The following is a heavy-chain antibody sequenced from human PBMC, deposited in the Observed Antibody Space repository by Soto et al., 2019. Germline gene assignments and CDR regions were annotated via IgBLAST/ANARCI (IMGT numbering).Heavy chain of an antibody. V-gene: IGHV3-74*01. J-gene: IGHJ3*02. CDR2: INSDGSST. CDR1: GFTFSSYW. Sequence: GGSLRLSCAASGFTFSSYWMHWVRQAPGKGLVWVSRINSDGSSTSYADSVKGRFTISRDNAKNTLYLQMNSLRAEDTAVYYCARVQDWGDDAFDIWGQGTMVTVSS. CDR3: ARVQDWGDDAFDI. D-gene: IGHD7-27*01.